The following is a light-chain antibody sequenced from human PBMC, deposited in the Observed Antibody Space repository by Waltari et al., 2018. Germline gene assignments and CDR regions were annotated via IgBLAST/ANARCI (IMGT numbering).Light chain of an antibody. CDR2: DTY. J-gene: IGLJ3*02. V-gene: IGLV7-46*01. CDR3: LLSYSGASWM. Sequence: QAVVTQEPSLTVSPGGTVTPTCGSSTGAGTDGHYANWVQPKPGQVPTTLIYDTYNRLSWTPARFSGSLLGGKAVLTLSGAQPEDEADYYCLLSYSGASWMFGGGTKLTVL. CDR1: TGAGTDGHY.